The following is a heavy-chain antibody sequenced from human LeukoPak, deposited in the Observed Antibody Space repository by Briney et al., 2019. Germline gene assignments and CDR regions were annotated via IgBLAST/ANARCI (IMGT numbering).Heavy chain of an antibody. V-gene: IGHV1-2*02. CDR3: ARVDWGDDAFDI. CDR2: INPNSGGT. D-gene: IGHD3-9*01. Sequence: ASVKVSCKASGYTFTAYYMHWVRQAPGQGLEWMGWINPNSGGTNYAQKFQGRVTMTRDTPISTAYMELSRLRSDDTAVYYCARVDWGDDAFDIWGQGTMVTVSS. CDR1: GYTFTAYY. J-gene: IGHJ3*02.